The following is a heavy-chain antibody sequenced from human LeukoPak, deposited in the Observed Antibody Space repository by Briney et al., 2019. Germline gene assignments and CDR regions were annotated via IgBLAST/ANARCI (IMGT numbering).Heavy chain of an antibody. CDR2: ISISSGTI. CDR3: AREGAP. CDR1: GFTFSDYN. J-gene: IGHJ4*02. V-gene: IGHV3-48*01. Sequence: GGSLRHSCAASGFTFSDYNMNWFRQAPGKGLEWLSYISISSGTIYYADSVKSRFTISRDNAKNSLFLQMNTLRVEDTAVYYCAREGAPWGQGTLVTVSS. D-gene: IGHD1-26*01.